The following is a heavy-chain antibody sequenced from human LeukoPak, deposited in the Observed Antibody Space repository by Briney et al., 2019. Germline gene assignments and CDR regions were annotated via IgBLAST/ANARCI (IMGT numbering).Heavy chain of an antibody. CDR1: GGSISSGGYY. CDR2: IYYSGST. CDR3: ARVNYYYDSSGYSNWFDP. J-gene: IGHJ5*02. V-gene: IGHV4-31*03. D-gene: IGHD3-22*01. Sequence: PSETLSLTCTVSGGSISSGGYYWSWLRQHPGQGLEWIGYIYYSGSTYYNPSLKSRVTISVDTSKNQFSLKLSSVTAADTAVYYCARVNYYYDSSGYSNWFDPWGQGTLVTVSS.